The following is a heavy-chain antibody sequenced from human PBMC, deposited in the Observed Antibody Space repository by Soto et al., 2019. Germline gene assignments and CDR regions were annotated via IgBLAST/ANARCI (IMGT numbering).Heavy chain of an antibody. CDR2: ITHSGST. D-gene: IGHD3-22*01. V-gene: IGHV4-34*01. CDR3: ASGWLVSDY. CDR1: GGAFSAHY. Sequence: QVQLQQWGAGLLKPSETLSLTCAVYGGAFSAHYWSWIRQSPGKGLEWIGEITHSGSTNYNPSLKSRVTISVDTFKNQFSLKLSSVTAADTAVYYCASGWLVSDYWGQGTLVTVSS. J-gene: IGHJ4*02.